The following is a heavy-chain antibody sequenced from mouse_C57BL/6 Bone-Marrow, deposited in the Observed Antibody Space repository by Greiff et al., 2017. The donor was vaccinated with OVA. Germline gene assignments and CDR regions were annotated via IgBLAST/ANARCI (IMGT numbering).Heavy chain of an antibody. CDR3: ARSQLGRFAY. D-gene: IGHD4-1*02. CDR1: GYTFTSYW. CDR2: IDPSDSYT. J-gene: IGHJ3*01. Sequence: QVQLQQPGAELVRPGTSVKLSCKASGYTFTSYWMHWVKQRPGQGLGWIGVIDPSDSYTNYNQKFKGKATLTVDTSSSTAYMQLSSLTSEDSAVYYCARSQLGRFAYWGQGTLVTVSA. V-gene: IGHV1-59*01.